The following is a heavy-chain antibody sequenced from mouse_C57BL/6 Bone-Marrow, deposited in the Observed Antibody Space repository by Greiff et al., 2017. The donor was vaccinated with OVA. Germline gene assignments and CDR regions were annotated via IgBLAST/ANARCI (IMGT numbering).Heavy chain of an antibody. J-gene: IGHJ2*01. V-gene: IGHV5-2*01. Sequence: EVKLMESGGGLVQPGESLKLSCESNEYEFPSHDMSWVRKTPEKRLELVAAITSDGGSTYYPDTMERRFIISRDNTKKTLYLQMSSLRSEDTALYYCARSPFNWDPYYFDYWGQGTTLTVSS. D-gene: IGHD4-1*02. CDR3: ARSPFNWDPYYFDY. CDR1: EYEFPSHD. CDR2: ITSDGGST.